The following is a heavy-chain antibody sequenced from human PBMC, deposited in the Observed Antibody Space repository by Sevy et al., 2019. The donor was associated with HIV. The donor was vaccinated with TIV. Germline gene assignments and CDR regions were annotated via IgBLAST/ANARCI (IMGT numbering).Heavy chain of an antibody. J-gene: IGHJ6*02. CDR2: IKSKTDGGTI. Sequence: GGSVRLSCAASGFTFSNAWMSWVRQAPGKGLEWVGRIKSKTDGGTIDYAAPVKGRFTISRDDSKNTVYLQMNSLKGEDTAVYYCSTDPIIVLLVTDGMDVWGQGTTVTVSS. CDR1: GFTFSNAW. D-gene: IGHD2-8*02. CDR3: STDPIIVLLVTDGMDV. V-gene: IGHV3-15*01.